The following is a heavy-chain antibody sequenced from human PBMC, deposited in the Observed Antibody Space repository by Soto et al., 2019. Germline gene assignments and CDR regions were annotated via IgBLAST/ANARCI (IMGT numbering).Heavy chain of an antibody. CDR1: GASFSGYY. J-gene: IGHJ4*02. V-gene: IGHV4-34*02. CDR2: INQSGST. CDR3: ARRFSGTGRCFDC. D-gene: IGHD1-1*01. Sequence: QVQLQQWGAGLLKPSETLSLSCAVYGASFSGYYWSWIRQPPGKGLERIGEINQSGSTNYSPSLKTRVTSSVDTSKMRLRLRVSSGTAAGMAVYYGARRFSGTGRCFDCWVQGALVTVSS.